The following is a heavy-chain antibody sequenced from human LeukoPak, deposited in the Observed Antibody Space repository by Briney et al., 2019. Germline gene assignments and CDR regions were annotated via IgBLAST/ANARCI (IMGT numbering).Heavy chain of an antibody. J-gene: IGHJ6*03. CDR2: ISTSKNYI. CDR3: TTDMVTVKLFPVSRYYYYMDV. V-gene: IGHV3-21*03. CDR1: SCIFSSYT. Sequence: GGSLRLCCAASSCIFSSYTMIWVRQAPGKGLEWVSSISTSKNYIAYADSMKGRFTISRDNGKNSLYLQMNSLRAEDTAVYYCTTDMVTVKLFPVSRYYYYMDVWGKGTTVTISS. D-gene: IGHD2-21*02.